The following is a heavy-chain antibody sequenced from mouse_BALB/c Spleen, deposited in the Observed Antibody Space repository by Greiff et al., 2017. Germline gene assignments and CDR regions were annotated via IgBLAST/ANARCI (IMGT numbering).Heavy chain of an antibody. CDR2: INPSNGGT. V-gene: IGHV1S16*01. D-gene: IGHD2-3*01. Sequence: QVQLQQSGAELVKPGASVKLSCKASGYTFTSYYMYWVKQRPGQGLEWIGEINPSNGGTNFNEKFKSKATLTVDKSSSTAYMQLSSLTSEDSAVYYCTLYDGYYSDYWGQGTTLTVSS. CDR3: TLYDGYYSDY. J-gene: IGHJ2*01. CDR1: GYTFTSYY.